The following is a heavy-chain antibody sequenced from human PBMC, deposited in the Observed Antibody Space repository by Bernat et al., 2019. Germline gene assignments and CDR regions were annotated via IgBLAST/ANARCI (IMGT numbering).Heavy chain of an antibody. D-gene: IGHD6-6*01. Sequence: QVQLVESGGGVVQPGRSLRLSCVASGFTFSSYGMHWVRQAPGKGLEWVAVIWYDGSNKYYADSVKGRFTISRDNSKNTLYLQMNSLRAEDTAVYYCARDPAYRSSLLDYWGQGTLVTVSS. CDR3: ARDPAYRSSLLDY. CDR1: GFTFSSYG. CDR2: IWYDGSNK. J-gene: IGHJ4*02. V-gene: IGHV3-33*01.